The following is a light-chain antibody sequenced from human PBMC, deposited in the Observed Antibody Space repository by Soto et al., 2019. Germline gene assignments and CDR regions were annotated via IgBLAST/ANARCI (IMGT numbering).Light chain of an antibody. J-gene: IGKJ2*01. CDR3: QRYNKWSYT. Sequence: EIVMTQSPVALSVSPGESAALSCRASQSVGRNFAWYQQRPGQAPRVLIYGTSTRATGVPARFSGSGSGTDLPLTISSLQSEDFEVYYCQRYNKWSYTVGQGTRLEI. CDR1: QSVGRN. V-gene: IGKV3-15*01. CDR2: GTS.